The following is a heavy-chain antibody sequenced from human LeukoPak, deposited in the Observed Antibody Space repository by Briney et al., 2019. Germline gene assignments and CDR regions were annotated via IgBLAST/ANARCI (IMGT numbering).Heavy chain of an antibody. V-gene: IGHV3-23*01. CDR2: ISGSGGGT. D-gene: IGHD3-22*01. J-gene: IGHJ1*01. CDR3: ANSEETYYYDSSGPEYFQH. CDR1: GFTFSSYA. Sequence: GGSLRLSCAASGFTFSSYAMSWVRQAPGKGLEWVSAISGSGGGTYYADSVKGRFTISRDNSKNTLYLQMNSLRAEDTAVYYCANSEETYYYDSSGPEYFQHWGQGTLVTVSS.